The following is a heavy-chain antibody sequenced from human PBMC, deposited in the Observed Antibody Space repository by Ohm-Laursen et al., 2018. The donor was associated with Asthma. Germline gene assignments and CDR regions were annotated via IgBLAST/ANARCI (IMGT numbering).Heavy chain of an antibody. V-gene: IGHV4-31*03. CDR2: IYFTGST. Sequence: TLSLTCTVSGDSIKSGIYYWSWIRQPPGKGLEWIAYIYFTGSTYYNPSLKSRVALSIDTSTSQFSLDLTSMTAADTAVYYCARGAFYYESTGYYFFDHWGQGALVTVSS. CDR3: ARGAFYYESTGYYFFDH. J-gene: IGHJ4*02. CDR1: GDSIKSGIYY. D-gene: IGHD3-22*01.